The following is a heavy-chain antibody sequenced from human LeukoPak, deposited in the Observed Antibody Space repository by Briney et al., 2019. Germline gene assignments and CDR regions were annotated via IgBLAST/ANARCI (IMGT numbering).Heavy chain of an antibody. CDR3: ARHAGGIAAAGTRPFDY. CDR1: GASFSSSTYY. J-gene: IGHJ4*02. Sequence: SETLSLTCTVSGASFSSSTYYWGWIRQPPGEGLEWMGSIYYSGSTYYNPSLKSRVTMSVDTSKNQFSLKLSSVTAADTAVYYCARHAGGIAAAGTRPFDYWGQGTLVTVSS. V-gene: IGHV4-39*01. CDR2: IYYSGST. D-gene: IGHD6-13*01.